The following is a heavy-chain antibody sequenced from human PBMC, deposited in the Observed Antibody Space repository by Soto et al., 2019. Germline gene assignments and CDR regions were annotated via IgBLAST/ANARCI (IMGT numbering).Heavy chain of an antibody. D-gene: IGHD2-15*01. CDR1: GYTFTSYD. Sequence: EASVKVSCKASGYTFTSYDINWVRQATGQGLEWMGWMNPNSGNTGYAQKFQGRVTMTRNTSISTAYMELSSLRSEDTAVYYCARGSCSGGSCYRSPDYYYYYMDVWGKGTTVTVSS. J-gene: IGHJ6*03. V-gene: IGHV1-8*01. CDR3: ARGSCSGGSCYRSPDYYYYYMDV. CDR2: MNPNSGNT.